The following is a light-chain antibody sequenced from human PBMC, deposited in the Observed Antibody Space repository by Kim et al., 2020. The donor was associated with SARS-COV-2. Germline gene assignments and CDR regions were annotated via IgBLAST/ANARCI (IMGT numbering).Light chain of an antibody. CDR1: QSVSTY. Sequence: LSLSPGDRATLSGRASQSVSTYLAWYQQKPGQAPRLLIYDASNRATGIPARFSGSGSGTDFTLTISSLEPEDFAVYYCQQRSNWLTFGGGTKVEIK. CDR2: DAS. CDR3: QQRSNWLT. V-gene: IGKV3-11*01. J-gene: IGKJ4*01.